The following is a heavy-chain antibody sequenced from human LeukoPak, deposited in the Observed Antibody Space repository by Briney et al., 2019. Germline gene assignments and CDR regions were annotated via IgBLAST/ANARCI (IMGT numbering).Heavy chain of an antibody. CDR3: ANSPDSGGLGP. CDR2: INPSGGST. CDR1: GYTFTSYY. J-gene: IGHJ5*02. V-gene: IGHV1-46*01. D-gene: IGHD3-10*01. Sequence: ASVKVSCKASGYTFTSYYMHWVRQAPGQGLEWMGIINPSGGSTSYAQKFQGRVTITRDRSMSTAYMELSSLKSEDTAMYYCANSPDSGGLGPWGQGTLVTVSS.